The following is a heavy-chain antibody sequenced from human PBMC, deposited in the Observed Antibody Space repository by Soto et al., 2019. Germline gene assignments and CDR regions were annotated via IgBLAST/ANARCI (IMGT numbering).Heavy chain of an antibody. CDR2: ISHSGTT. CDR3: ARASFYYDTSGYAVGRLDP. D-gene: IGHD3-22*01. Sequence: SETLSLTCIVSGGSVSSGVYYWSWIRQSSGKGLEWIGHISHSGTTKSNPSLKSPVTISLDMAKNQFSLKVTSVTAADTAMYYCARASFYYDTSGYAVGRLDPWGQGTRVTVSS. V-gene: IGHV4-61*08. J-gene: IGHJ5*02. CDR1: GGSVSSGVYY.